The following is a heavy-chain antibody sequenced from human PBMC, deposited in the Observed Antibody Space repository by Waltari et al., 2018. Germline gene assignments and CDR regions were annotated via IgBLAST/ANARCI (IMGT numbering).Heavy chain of an antibody. V-gene: IGHV3-53*01. Sequence: EVQLVESGGALIQRGGSLRLSCAASGFKGSYNDRSGVRQVPGKGPEWVSVIYATGDTYYADSVRGRFTISRDTSKNTVYLQMDSLGAADTAVYYCARAGLGSPSQWLQVLDSWGQGTLVTVSA. CDR1: GFKGSYND. CDR3: ARAGLGSPSQWLQVLDS. D-gene: IGHD6-19*01. CDR2: IYATGDT. J-gene: IGHJ4*02.